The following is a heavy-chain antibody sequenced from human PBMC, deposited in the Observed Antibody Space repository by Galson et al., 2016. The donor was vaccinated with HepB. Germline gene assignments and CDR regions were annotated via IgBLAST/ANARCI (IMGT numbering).Heavy chain of an antibody. CDR1: GYNFAIYW. CDR2: IYPGDSAT. CDR3: ARSATNWFDP. V-gene: IGHV5-51*01. J-gene: IGHJ5*02. Sequence: QSGAEVKKPGESLKISCKGSGYNFAIYWIGWVRQMPGKALEWMGIIYPGDSATRYSPSFQGQVTIAADKSISTAYLQWNSLKASDTAMYYCARSATNWFDPWGQGTLVTVSS.